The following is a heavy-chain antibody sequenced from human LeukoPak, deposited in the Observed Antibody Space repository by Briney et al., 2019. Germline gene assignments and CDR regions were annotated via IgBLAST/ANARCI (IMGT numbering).Heavy chain of an antibody. CDR2: ISSNGGST. J-gene: IGHJ3*02. CDR1: GFTFSSYA. D-gene: IGHD3-10*01. V-gene: IGHV3-64*01. CDR3: AREHGSAGVDAFDI. Sequence: PGGSPRLSCAASGFTFSSYAMHWVRQAPGKGLEYVSAISSNGGSTYYANSVKGRFTISRDNSKNTLYLQMGSLRAEDMAVYYCAREHGSAGVDAFDIWGQGTMVTVSS.